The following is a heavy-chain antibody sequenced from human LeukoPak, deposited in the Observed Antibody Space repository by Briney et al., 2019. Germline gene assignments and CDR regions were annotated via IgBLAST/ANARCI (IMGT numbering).Heavy chain of an antibody. Sequence: GASVKVSCKASGYIFTGYYMHWVRQAPGQGLEWMGWINPNSGGTNYAQKFQGRVTMTTDTSTSTAYMELRSLRSDDTAVYYCARDYYYGSGRAFDYWGQGTLVTVSS. CDR3: ARDYYYGSGRAFDY. J-gene: IGHJ4*02. V-gene: IGHV1-2*02. CDR2: INPNSGGT. CDR1: GYIFTGYY. D-gene: IGHD3-10*01.